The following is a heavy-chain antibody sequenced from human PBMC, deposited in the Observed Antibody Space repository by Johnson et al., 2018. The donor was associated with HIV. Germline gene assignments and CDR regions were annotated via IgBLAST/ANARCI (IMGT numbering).Heavy chain of an antibody. CDR1: GFTFSSYA. V-gene: IGHV3-30-3*01. Sequence: QVQLVESGGGVVQPGRSLRLSCAASGFTFSSYAMHWVRQAPGKGLEWVAVISYDGSNKYYADSVKGRSTISRDNSKNTLYLQMNSLRAEDTAVYYCAREREDYGLDSWGQGTMVTVSS. CDR3: AREREDYGLDS. D-gene: IGHD4/OR15-4a*01. J-gene: IGHJ3*02. CDR2: ISYDGSNK.